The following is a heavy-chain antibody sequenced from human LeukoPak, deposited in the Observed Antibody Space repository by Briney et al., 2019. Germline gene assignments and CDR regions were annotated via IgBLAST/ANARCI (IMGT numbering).Heavy chain of an antibody. CDR1: GYTFTSYG. CDR2: ISTYIGNT. D-gene: IGHD3-22*01. CDR3: ARDPMGGDSSGYYYPETFDY. V-gene: IGHV1-18*01. J-gene: IGHJ4*02. Sequence: GASVKVSCKASGYTFTSYGISWVRQAPGQGLEWMGWISTYIGNTNSAQTLQGRVTMTTDTSTSTAYMELRSLRSDDTAVYYCARDPMGGDSSGYYYPETFDYWGQGTLVTVSS.